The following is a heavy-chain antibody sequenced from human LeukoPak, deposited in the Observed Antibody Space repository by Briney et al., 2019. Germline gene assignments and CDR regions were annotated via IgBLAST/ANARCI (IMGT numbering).Heavy chain of an antibody. CDR2: IKQDGTEK. D-gene: IGHD1-26*01. CDR3: VRDWEGAFDY. Sequence: GGSLRLSCAVSGFTFSHYWMIWVRQAPGKGLEWVANIKQDGTEKYYVDSVKGRFTISRDNAKNSLYPQMNSLRAEDTAVYYCVRDWEGAFDYWGQGTLVTVSS. V-gene: IGHV3-7*01. J-gene: IGHJ4*02. CDR1: GFTFSHYW.